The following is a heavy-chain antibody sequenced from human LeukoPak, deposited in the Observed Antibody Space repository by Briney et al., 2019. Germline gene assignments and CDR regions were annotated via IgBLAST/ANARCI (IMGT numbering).Heavy chain of an antibody. D-gene: IGHD2-2*01. Sequence: ASVKVSCKASGYTFTSYGISWVRQAPGQGLEWMGWISAYNGNTNYAQKLQGRVTMTTDTSTSTAYMEPRSLRSDDTAVYYCARFPVVPAARVHYYYYMDVWGKGTTVTVSS. CDR2: ISAYNGNT. V-gene: IGHV1-18*01. CDR1: GYTFTSYG. CDR3: ARFPVVPAARVHYYYYMDV. J-gene: IGHJ6*03.